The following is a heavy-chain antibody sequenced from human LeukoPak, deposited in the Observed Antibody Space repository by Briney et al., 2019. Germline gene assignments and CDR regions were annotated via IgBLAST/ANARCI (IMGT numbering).Heavy chain of an antibody. V-gene: IGHV3-48*01. CDR2: ISSSSTI. CDR1: GFTFSSYS. CDR3: ARALYDSSGYYGLFDY. J-gene: IGHJ4*02. D-gene: IGHD3-22*01. Sequence: GGSLRLSCAASGFTFSSYSMNWVRQAPGKGLEWVSYISSSSTIYYADSVKGRFTISRDNAKNSLYLQMNSLRAEDTAVYYCARALYDSSGYYGLFDYWGQGTLVTVSS.